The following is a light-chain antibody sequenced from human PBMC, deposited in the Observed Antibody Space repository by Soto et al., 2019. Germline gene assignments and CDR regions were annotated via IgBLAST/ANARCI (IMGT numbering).Light chain of an antibody. CDR3: AAWDDSLNGGV. CDR1: SSNIGSNT. CDR2: SNN. V-gene: IGLV1-44*01. Sequence: QPVLTQPPSASGTPGQRVTISCSGSSSNIGSNTVNWYQQLPGTAPNLLIYSNNQRPSGVPDRFSGSKSGTSASLAISGLHSEDEDDYYCAAWDDSLNGGVFGGGTKLTVL. J-gene: IGLJ3*02.